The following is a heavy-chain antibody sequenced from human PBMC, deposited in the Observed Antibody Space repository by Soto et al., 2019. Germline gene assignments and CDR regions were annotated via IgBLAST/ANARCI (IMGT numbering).Heavy chain of an antibody. CDR2: ISYDGSNK. J-gene: IGHJ3*02. Sequence: QVQLVESGGGVVQPGRSLRLSCAASGFTFSSYGMHWVRQAPGKGLEWVAVISYDGSNKYYADSVKGRFTISRDNSKNTLYLQMNSLRAEDTAVYYCAKVVGGRGDAFDIWGQGTMVTVSS. CDR1: GFTFSSYG. CDR3: AKVVGGRGDAFDI. D-gene: IGHD3-10*01. V-gene: IGHV3-30*18.